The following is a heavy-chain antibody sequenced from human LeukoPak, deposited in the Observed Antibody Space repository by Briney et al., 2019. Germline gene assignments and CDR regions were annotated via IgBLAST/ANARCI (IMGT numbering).Heavy chain of an antibody. D-gene: IGHD3-10*01. CDR3: ARVRGVRGASPYYFDY. CDR1: GFTFSSYS. Sequence: GGSLRLSCAASGFTFSSYSMNWVRQAPGKGLEWFSSISSSSSYIYYADSVKGRFTISRDNAKNSLYLQMNSLRAEDTAVYYCARVRGVRGASPYYFDYWGQGTLVTVSS. CDR2: ISSSSSYI. V-gene: IGHV3-21*01. J-gene: IGHJ4*02.